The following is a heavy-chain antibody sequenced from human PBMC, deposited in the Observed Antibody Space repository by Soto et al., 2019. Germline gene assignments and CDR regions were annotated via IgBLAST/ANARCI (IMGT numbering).Heavy chain of an antibody. J-gene: IGHJ3*02. CDR3: AKDPVNGWSDAFDI. V-gene: IGHV3-21*04. CDR2: ISSASSYT. D-gene: IGHD6-19*01. CDR1: GFTFSSYS. Sequence: GGSLRLSCAASGFTFSSYSMNWVRQAPGKGLEWVSSISSASSYTYYADSVKGRFTISRDNAKNSLYLQMNSLRAEDTAVYYCAKDPVNGWSDAFDIWGQGTMVTVSS.